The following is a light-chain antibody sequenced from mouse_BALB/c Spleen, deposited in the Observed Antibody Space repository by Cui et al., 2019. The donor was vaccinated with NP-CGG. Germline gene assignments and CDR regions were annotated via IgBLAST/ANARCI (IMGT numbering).Light chain of an antibody. V-gene: IGLV1*01. CDR3: ALWYSNHWV. CDR1: TGTVTTNNY. CDR2: GTN. J-gene: IGLJ1*01. Sequence: QAVVLQDSALTTSPGETVTLTCRSSTGTVTTNNYANWVQEKPDHLFTGLIGGTNNRAPGVPARFSGSLIGDKAALTITGAQTEDEAIYFCALWYSNHWVFGGGTKLTVL.